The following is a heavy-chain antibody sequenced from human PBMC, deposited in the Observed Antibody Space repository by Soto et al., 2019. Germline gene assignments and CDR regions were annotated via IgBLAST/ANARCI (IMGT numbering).Heavy chain of an antibody. V-gene: IGHV3-30-3*01. Sequence: QVQLVESRGGVVQPGRSLRLSCAASGFTFSSYAMHWVRQAPGKGLEWVTVISYDGNNKYYADSVEGRFTISRDNSKNTLYLQMNSLTTEDTGVYYCARSQQTTVTSPLADPWGQGTLVTVSS. J-gene: IGHJ5*02. CDR3: ARSQQTTVTSPLADP. CDR2: ISYDGNNK. D-gene: IGHD4-17*01. CDR1: GFTFSSYA.